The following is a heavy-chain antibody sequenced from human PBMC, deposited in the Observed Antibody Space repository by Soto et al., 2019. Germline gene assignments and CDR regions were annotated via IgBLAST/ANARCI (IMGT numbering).Heavy chain of an antibody. V-gene: IGHV5-51*01. CDR3: ARLPRTISGTTILSFEY. CDR2: LFPGDFDT. Sequence: PGESLKISCQASGYPFTNFWVGWVRQMPGKGLEWMGILFPGDFDTRYSPSFQGQVTISADKSIATAYLQWSSLKASDTAMYYCARLPRTISGTTILSFEYWGQGTLVTVSS. J-gene: IGHJ4*02. D-gene: IGHD1-1*01. CDR1: GYPFTNFW.